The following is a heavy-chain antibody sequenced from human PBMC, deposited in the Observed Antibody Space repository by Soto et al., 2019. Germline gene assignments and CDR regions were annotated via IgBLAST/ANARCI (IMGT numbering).Heavy chain of an antibody. CDR3: ARGVHLDSGGYYYFY. V-gene: IGHV1-69*05. CDR2: IIPLFGTA. CDR1: GGTFSSYA. Sequence: ASVKVSCKASGGTFSSYAISWVRQAPGQGLEWMGGIIPLFGTANYAQRFQGRVRITTDESTTTAYMELRGLRSEDTAVYYCARGVHLDSGGYYYFYWGQGTLVTVSS. J-gene: IGHJ4*02. D-gene: IGHD3-22*01.